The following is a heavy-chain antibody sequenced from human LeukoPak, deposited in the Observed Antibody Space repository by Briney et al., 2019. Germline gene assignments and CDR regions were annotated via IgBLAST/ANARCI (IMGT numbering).Heavy chain of an antibody. CDR3: ARKYHYDSSGYSPFNI. V-gene: IGHV4-39*01. CDR2: VYYSGST. D-gene: IGHD3-22*01. CDR1: GGSISSSSYY. Sequence: SETLSLTCTVSGGSISSSSYYWGWIRQPPGKGLEWIGSVYYSGSTYYNPSLQSRVTISVDTSKNQFSLKLSSVTAADTAVYYCARKYHYDSSGYSPFNIWGQGTLVTVSS. J-gene: IGHJ3*02.